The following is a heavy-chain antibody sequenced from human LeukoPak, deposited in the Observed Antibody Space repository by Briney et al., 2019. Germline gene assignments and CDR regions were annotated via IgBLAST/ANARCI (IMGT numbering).Heavy chain of an antibody. CDR1: GVTFSDYA. D-gene: IGHD1-26*01. CDR2: IKSSSDRT. CDR3: AKESPYAVGGVGRVYYFDS. Sequence: GGSLRLSCAASGVTFSDYAISWLREAPGQGLGWGSAIKSSSDRTYYVDSVKGRFTMSRDNSKNTVYLQMNSLRAEDTAIYYCAKESPYAVGGVGRVYYFDSWGQGTLVSV. V-gene: IGHV3-23*01. J-gene: IGHJ4*02.